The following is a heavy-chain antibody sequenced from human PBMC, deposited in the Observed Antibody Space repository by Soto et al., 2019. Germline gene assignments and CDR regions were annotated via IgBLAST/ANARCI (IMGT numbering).Heavy chain of an antibody. Sequence: QITLKESGPTLVKPTQTLTLTCTFSGFSLSTSGVGVGWIRQPPGKDLEWLELIYWDDDKRYSPSLKSRLTITKDTSKHQVVLTMTSMDPVDTATYYCAHKELVAGPDYWGQGTLVTVSS. CDR1: GFSLSTSGVG. V-gene: IGHV2-5*02. CDR3: AHKELVAGPDY. D-gene: IGHD6-19*01. J-gene: IGHJ4*02. CDR2: IYWDDDK.